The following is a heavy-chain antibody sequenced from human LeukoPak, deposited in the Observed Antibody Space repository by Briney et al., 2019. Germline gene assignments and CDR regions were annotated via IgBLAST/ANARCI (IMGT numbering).Heavy chain of an antibody. CDR3: ARGHVDTAMVYYYYYGMDV. V-gene: IGHV4-34*01. CDR2: INHSGST. Sequence: SETLSLTCAVYGGSFSGYYWSWIRQPPGKGLEWIGEINHSGSTNYNPSLKSRVTISVDTSKNQFSLKLSSVTAADTAVYYCARGHVDTAMVYYYYYGMDVWGQGTTVTVSS. D-gene: IGHD5-18*01. CDR1: GGSFSGYY. J-gene: IGHJ6*02.